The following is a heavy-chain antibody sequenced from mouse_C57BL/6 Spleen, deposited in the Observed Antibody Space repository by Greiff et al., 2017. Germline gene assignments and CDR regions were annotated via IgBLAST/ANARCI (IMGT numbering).Heavy chain of an antibody. V-gene: IGHV14-2*01. CDR2: IDPEDGET. Sequence: VQLQQSGAELVKPGASVKLSCTASGFNIKDYYMHWVKQRTEQGLEWIGRIDPEDGETKYAPQFQGKATITADTSSNTAYLQLSSLTAEDTAVYYCAREGGSGYGYWGQGTTLTVSS. J-gene: IGHJ2*01. D-gene: IGHD3-2*02. CDR1: GFNIKDYY. CDR3: AREGGSGYGY.